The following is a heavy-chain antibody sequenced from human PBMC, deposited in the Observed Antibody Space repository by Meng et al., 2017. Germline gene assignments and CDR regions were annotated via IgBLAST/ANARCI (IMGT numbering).Heavy chain of an antibody. CDR1: GGSISSNNW. Sequence: QDPAQGLGRPSGTLSLPCAVSGGSISSNNWWSWVRQPPGKGLEWIGEVYHNGNANYNPSLKSRVTISVDKSKNQFSPKLSFVAAADTAIYYCARELDAVGVTAYDLWGQGTLVTVAS. V-gene: IGHV4-4*02. CDR2: VYHNGNA. J-gene: IGHJ4*02. D-gene: IGHD2-21*02. CDR3: ARELDAVGVTAYDL.